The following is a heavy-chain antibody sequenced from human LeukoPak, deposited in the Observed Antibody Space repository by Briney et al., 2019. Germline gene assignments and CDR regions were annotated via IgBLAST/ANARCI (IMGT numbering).Heavy chain of an antibody. CDR3: ARVTYYYDSSGYYTYYFDY. CDR1: GGSISSYY. D-gene: IGHD3-22*01. Sequence: ASETLSLTCTSSGGSISSYYWSWIRQPPGKGLEWIGYIYYSGSTNYNPSLKSRVTISVDTSKNQFSLKLSSVTAADTAVYYCARVTYYYDSSGYYTYYFDYWGQGTLVTVSS. CDR2: IYYSGST. V-gene: IGHV4-59*01. J-gene: IGHJ4*02.